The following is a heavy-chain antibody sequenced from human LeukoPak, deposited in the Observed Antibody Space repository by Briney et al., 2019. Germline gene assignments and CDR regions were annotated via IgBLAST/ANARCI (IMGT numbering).Heavy chain of an antibody. Sequence: AGGSLRLSCAASGFTFGDYAMHWVRQAPGKGLEWVAVISYDGNYKYSADSMKGRFTVSRDNSKNMLYLQMNSLRPEDTAVYYCARDPLTDCSGGSCYSEGFDPWGQGTLVTVSS. CDR3: ARDPLTDCSGGSCYSEGFDP. CDR2: ISYDGNYK. V-gene: IGHV3-30-3*01. CDR1: GFTFGDYA. D-gene: IGHD2-15*01. J-gene: IGHJ5*02.